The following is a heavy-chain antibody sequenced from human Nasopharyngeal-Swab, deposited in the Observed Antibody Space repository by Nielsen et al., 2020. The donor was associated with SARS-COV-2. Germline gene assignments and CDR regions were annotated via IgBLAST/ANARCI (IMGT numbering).Heavy chain of an antibody. CDR2: IYYSGST. V-gene: IGHV4-39*07. CDR3: ARRARFDFWSGHGAFDI. D-gene: IGHD3-3*01. Sequence: SETLSLTCTVSGGSISSSSYYWGWFRHPPGKGLEWIGSIYYSGSTYYIPSLKSRVTISVDTSKNQFSLKLRSVTAADTAVYYCARRARFDFWSGHGAFDIWGQGTMVTVSS. CDR1: GGSISSSSYY. J-gene: IGHJ3*02.